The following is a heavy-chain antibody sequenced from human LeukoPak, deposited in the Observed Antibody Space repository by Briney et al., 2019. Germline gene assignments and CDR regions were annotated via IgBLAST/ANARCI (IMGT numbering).Heavy chain of an antibody. J-gene: IGHJ4*02. D-gene: IGHD6-25*01. CDR2: INHSGST. CDR3: ATGRNGWVLDY. CDR1: GGSFSAYY. V-gene: IGHV4-34*01. Sequence: PSETLSLTCAVYGGSFSAYYWSWIRQPPGKGLEWIGEINHSGSTNYNPSLKSRVTISVDTTKIQFSLKLSSVTAADTAVYYCATGRNGWVLDYWGQGTLVTVSS.